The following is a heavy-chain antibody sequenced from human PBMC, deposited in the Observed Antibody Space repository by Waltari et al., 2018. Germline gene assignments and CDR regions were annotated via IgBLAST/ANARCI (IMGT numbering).Heavy chain of an antibody. CDR2: IYHSGST. CDR1: GYSISSGYY. Sequence: QVQLQESGPGLVKPSETLSLTCAVSGYSISSGYYWGWIRQPPGKGLEWIGSIYHSGSTYYNPSLKSRVTISVDTYKNQFSLKLSSVTAADTAVYYCARSYSSSWYGGWYFDYWGQGTLVTVSS. J-gene: IGHJ4*02. D-gene: IGHD6-13*01. CDR3: ARSYSSSWYGGWYFDY. V-gene: IGHV4-38-2*01.